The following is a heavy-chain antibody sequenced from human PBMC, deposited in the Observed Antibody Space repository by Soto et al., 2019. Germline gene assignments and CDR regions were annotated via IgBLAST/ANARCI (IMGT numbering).Heavy chain of an antibody. D-gene: IGHD3-3*01. CDR3: ATGGYDDFLCGFSAPAC. CDR2: VSATGRNK. Sequence: PGGSLRLSCAVSGFTFDNYAMSWVRQPPGKGLEWVSGVSATGRNKVYADSVKGRFTISRDNSNNSLFLQMSDLRAEDTALYYCATGGYDDFLCGFSAPACWDQESLVTACS. V-gene: IGHV3-23*01. CDR1: GFTFDNYA. J-gene: IGHJ4*02.